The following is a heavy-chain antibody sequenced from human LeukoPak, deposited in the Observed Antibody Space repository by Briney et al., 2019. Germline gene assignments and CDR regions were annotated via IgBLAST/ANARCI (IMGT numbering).Heavy chain of an antibody. CDR3: ARESDPYYDSSDYGSPLYFQH. J-gene: IGHJ1*01. V-gene: IGHV4-59*01. CDR2: IYDSWST. CDR1: GGSISSYY. Sequence: PSETLSLTCTVSGGSISSYYWSWIRQPPGKGLEWIGYIYDSWSTNYNPSLKSRVTISVDTSKNQFSLKLSSVTAADTAVYYCARESDPYYDSSDYGSPLYFQHWGQGTLVTVSS. D-gene: IGHD3-22*01.